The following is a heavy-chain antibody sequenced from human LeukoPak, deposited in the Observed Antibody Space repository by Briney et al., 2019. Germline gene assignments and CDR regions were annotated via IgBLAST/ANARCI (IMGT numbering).Heavy chain of an antibody. Sequence: GGSLRLSCAASGFTVSSNYMSWVRQAPGKGLEWVSVIYSGGSTYYADSVKGRFTISRDNSKNTLYLQMNSLRAEDTAVYYCARANDILTDYYPYYYMDVWGKGTTVTISS. J-gene: IGHJ6*03. V-gene: IGHV3-66*01. CDR2: IYSGGST. CDR3: ARANDILTDYYPYYYMDV. D-gene: IGHD3-9*01. CDR1: GFTVSSNY.